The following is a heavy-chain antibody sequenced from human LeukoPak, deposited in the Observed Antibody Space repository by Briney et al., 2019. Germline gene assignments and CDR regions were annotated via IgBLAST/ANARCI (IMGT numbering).Heavy chain of an antibody. CDR3: ATETNGRHYDY. D-gene: IGHD1-14*01. V-gene: IGHV3-21*06. CDR2: IGPTGFDR. J-gene: IGHJ4*02. CDR1: GLTFSTSG. Sequence: GGSLRLSCTTSGLTFSTSGFDWVRQAPGKGLEWVASIGPTGFDRYHADSIKGRFTISRDNANNFLYLQMDSLRAEDTAVYYCATETNGRHYDYWGQGTLLTVSS.